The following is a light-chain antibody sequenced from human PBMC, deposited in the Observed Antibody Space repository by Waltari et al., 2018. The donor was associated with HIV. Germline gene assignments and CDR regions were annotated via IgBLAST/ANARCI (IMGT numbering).Light chain of an antibody. CDR3: KQYDQYPRT. CDR2: GAS. J-gene: IGKJ1*01. CDR1: QGITYSR. V-gene: IGKV3D-15*01. Sequence: EIVMTKSPATLSASPGERATLSCRASQGITYSRLAWYQQKTGQAPRLLIYGASTSATGIPTRLSGSESGKELTLTISSLQSEDFAVYFCKQYDQYPRTFGQGTKVET.